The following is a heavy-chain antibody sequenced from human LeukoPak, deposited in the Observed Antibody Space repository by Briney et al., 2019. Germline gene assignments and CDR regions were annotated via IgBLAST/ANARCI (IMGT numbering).Heavy chain of an antibody. CDR1: GFTVSDNY. D-gene: IGHD5-18*01. Sequence: GGSLSLSCAASGFTVSDNYMSWVRQAPGKGLDWVSVIYSGGSTNYADSVKGRFTISRDNSKNTLYLQMNSLRADDTAVYYCARDPGYSYGLDYWGQGTLVTVSS. CDR3: ARDPGYSYGLDY. J-gene: IGHJ4*02. CDR2: IYSGGST. V-gene: IGHV3-66*01.